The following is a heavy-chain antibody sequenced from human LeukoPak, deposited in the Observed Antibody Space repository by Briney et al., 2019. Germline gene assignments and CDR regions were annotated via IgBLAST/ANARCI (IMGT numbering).Heavy chain of an antibody. CDR1: GGSISRGDYY. V-gene: IGHV4-30-4*01. CDR3: ARLSYDSSGWDFDY. CDR2: IYYSGST. Sequence: PSQTLSLTCTVSGGSISRGDYYWSWIRQPPGKGLEWFGYIYYSGSTYYNPSLKSRVTISVDTSKNQFSLKLSSVTAADTAVYYCARLSYDSSGWDFDYWGQGTLVTVSS. D-gene: IGHD3-22*01. J-gene: IGHJ4*02.